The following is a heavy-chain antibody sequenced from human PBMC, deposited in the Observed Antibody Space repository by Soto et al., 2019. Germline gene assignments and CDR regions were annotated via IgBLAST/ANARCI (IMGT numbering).Heavy chain of an antibody. CDR2: INPNSGAT. V-gene: IGHV1-2*02. CDR1: GYTFTGCY. D-gene: IGHD3-22*01. J-gene: IGHJ3*02. CDR3: ASLYYYDSSGPRDAFDI. Sequence: ASVKVSCKASGYTFTGCYMHWVRQAPGQGLEWMGWINPNSGATNFAQKFHGRVTMTRDTSISTAYMELSRLRSDDTAVYYCASLYYYDSSGPRDAFDIWGQGTMVTVSS.